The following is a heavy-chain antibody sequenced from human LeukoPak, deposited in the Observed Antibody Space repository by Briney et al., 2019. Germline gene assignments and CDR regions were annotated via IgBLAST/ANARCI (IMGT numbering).Heavy chain of an antibody. D-gene: IGHD3-9*01. CDR2: IYPGDSDT. V-gene: IGHV5-51*01. J-gene: IGHJ3*02. Sequence: LGESLKISCKGSGYSFTSYWIGWVRQMPGKGLEWMGIIYPGDSDTRYSPSFQGQVTISADKSISTAYLQWSGLKASDTATYYCARHRGYYDISPDIWGQGTMVAVSS. CDR3: ARHRGYYDISPDI. CDR1: GYSFTSYW.